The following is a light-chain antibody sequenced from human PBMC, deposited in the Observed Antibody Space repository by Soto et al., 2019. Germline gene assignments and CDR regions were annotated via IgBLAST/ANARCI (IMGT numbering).Light chain of an antibody. J-gene: IGKJ5*01. CDR3: QQYNNWPPST. CDR1: QTVSSN. V-gene: IGKV3-15*01. Sequence: EVVMTQSPETLSWSPEERATLSCRARQTVSSNLAWYQQNPGQAPRLLIYGASTRATGIPARFSGSGSGTEFTLTIISLQSEDFAVYYCQQYNNWPPSTFGQGTRLEIK. CDR2: GAS.